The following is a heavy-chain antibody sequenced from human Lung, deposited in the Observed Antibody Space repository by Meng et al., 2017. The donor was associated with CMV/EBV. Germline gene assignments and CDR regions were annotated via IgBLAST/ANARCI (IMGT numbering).Heavy chain of an antibody. CDR1: GFTFNYYS. CDR2: ISNYNDYI. V-gene: IGHV3-21*01. CDR3: ARDFRTAVSRMGMDV. Sequence: ESXKIPCTAPGFTFNYYSMNWVRQAPGKGLEWVSYISNYNDYIYYTDSVKGRFTIFRDNDKNSLYLQMDNLRVDDTALYYCARDFRTAVSRMGMDVWGQGTXVTVSS. J-gene: IGHJ6*02.